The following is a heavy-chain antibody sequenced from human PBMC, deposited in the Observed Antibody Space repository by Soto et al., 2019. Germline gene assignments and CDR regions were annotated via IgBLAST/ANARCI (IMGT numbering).Heavy chain of an antibody. V-gene: IGHV5-10-1*01. CDR3: ARIVDKAMEPDX. J-gene: IGHJ4*02. CDR1: GYSFTSYW. D-gene: IGHD5-18*01. CDR2: IDPSDSYT. Sequence: GEALKISCKGSGYSFTSYWISWVRQMPGKGLELMGRIDPSDSYTNYSPSFQGHVTISADKSIITAYLQWSSLKASDTAMYYCARIVDKAMEPDXWGQGTLVTVSX.